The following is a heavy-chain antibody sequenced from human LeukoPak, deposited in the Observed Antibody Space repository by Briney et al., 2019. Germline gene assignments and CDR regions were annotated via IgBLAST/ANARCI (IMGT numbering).Heavy chain of an antibody. J-gene: IGHJ4*02. V-gene: IGHV3-23*01. CDR2: IDSSGDYT. CDR3: GKEFSSGWFF. D-gene: IGHD6-13*01. CDR1: GFTFSTHA. Sequence: PGGSLRLSCAASGFTFSTHAITWVRQAPGKGLEWVSSIDSSGDYTFYADSVKGRFTISRDNSKDTLYLQLSGLRAEDTAIYYCGKEFSSGWFFWGQGTLVSVSS.